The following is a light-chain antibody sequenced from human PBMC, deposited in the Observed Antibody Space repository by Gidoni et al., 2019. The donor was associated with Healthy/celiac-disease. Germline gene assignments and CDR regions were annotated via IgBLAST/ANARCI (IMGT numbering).Light chain of an antibody. J-gene: IGKJ1*01. CDR1: QSVSSN. V-gene: IGKV3-15*01. CDR2: GAS. Sequence: ELVMTQSPATLSVSPGERATLSCRASQSVSSNLAWYQQKPGQAPRLLIYGASTRATGFPARFRGGGSGTEFILTISSLQSEDFAVYYCQQYNNWPRTFGQGTKVEIK. CDR3: QQYNNWPRT.